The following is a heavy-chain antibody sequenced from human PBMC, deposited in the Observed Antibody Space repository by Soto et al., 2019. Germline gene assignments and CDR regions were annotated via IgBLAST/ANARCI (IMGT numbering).Heavy chain of an antibody. CDR3: ARAPAYYDSSGYYPFDY. Sequence: QVQLVQSGAEVKKPGSSAKVSCKASGGTFSSYAISWVRQAPGQGLEWMGGIIPIFGTANYAQKFQGRVTITADESTSTAYMELSSLRSEDTAVYYCARAPAYYDSSGYYPFDYWGQGTLVTVSS. CDR1: GGTFSSYA. CDR2: IIPIFGTA. D-gene: IGHD3-22*01. J-gene: IGHJ4*02. V-gene: IGHV1-69*01.